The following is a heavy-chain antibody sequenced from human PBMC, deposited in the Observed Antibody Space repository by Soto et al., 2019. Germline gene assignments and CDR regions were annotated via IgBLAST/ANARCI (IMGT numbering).Heavy chain of an antibody. CDR1: GFTFSNYA. D-gene: IGHD3-9*01. V-gene: IGHV3-23*01. CDR2: ISNSFSDGNT. Sequence: GGSLRLSCAVSGFTFSNYAMGWVRQAPVKGLEWVSAISNSFSDGNTHYADSVKGRFTISRDNDKNTVFLEMNRLRADDTAVYYCAKVFSPEGGNYLDYWAQGTMVTVSS. CDR3: AKVFSPEGGNYLDY. J-gene: IGHJ4*02.